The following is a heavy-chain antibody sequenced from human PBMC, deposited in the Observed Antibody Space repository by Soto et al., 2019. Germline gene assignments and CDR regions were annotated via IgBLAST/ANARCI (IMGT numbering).Heavy chain of an antibody. Sequence: QPGGSLRLSCAASGFSFSSYTMNWVRQAPGKGPEWVSYISGTGATVYYADSVKGRFTASRDNAKNSLYLQMNSLRDEDTALYYCAREGPAPPYYFYDYWGQVTLVPVSS. CDR3: AREGPAPPYYFYDY. CDR1: GFSFSSYT. CDR2: ISGTGATV. J-gene: IGHJ4*02. D-gene: IGHD3-10*01. V-gene: IGHV3-48*02.